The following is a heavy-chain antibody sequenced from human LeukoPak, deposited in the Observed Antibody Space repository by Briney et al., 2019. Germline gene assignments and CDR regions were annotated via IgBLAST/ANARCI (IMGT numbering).Heavy chain of an antibody. J-gene: IGHJ4*02. D-gene: IGHD3-22*01. CDR2: IYNSGST. CDR3: ATSSHDLLDTDY. CDR1: GSSISSYY. Sequence: SETLSLTCTVSGSSISSYYWSWIRQPPGKGLEWIGYIYNSGSTNYNPSLRSRVTISVDTSKKQFSLKLSSVTAADTAMYYCATSSHDLLDTDYWGQGTLVTVSS. V-gene: IGHV4-59*01.